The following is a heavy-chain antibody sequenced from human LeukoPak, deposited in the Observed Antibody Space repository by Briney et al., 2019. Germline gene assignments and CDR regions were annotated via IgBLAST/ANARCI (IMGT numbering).Heavy chain of an antibody. Sequence: GGSLRLSCAASGFAFSSYSMNWVRQAPGKGLEWVSSISSSSSYIYYADSVKGRFTISRDNAKNSLYLQMNSLRAEDTAVYYCARGGFSSGWYWVDYWGQGTLVTVSS. V-gene: IGHV3-21*01. CDR2: ISSSSSYI. D-gene: IGHD6-19*01. CDR1: GFAFSSYS. J-gene: IGHJ4*02. CDR3: ARGGFSSGWYWVDY.